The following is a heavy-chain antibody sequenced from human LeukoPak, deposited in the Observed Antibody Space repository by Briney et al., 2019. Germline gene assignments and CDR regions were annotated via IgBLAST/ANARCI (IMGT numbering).Heavy chain of an antibody. D-gene: IGHD3-10*01. V-gene: IGHV3-21*01. Sequence: GGSLRLSCAASGFTFSNYSMNWVRQAPGKGLEWVSSISSRSSYIYYADSVKGRFTISRDNAKNSLYLQMNSPRAEDTAVYYCAPKFGDWGQGTLVTVSS. CDR3: APKFGD. CDR2: ISSRSSYI. CDR1: GFTFSNYS. J-gene: IGHJ4*02.